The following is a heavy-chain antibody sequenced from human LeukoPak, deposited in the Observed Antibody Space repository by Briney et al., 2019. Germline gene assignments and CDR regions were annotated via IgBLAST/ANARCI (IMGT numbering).Heavy chain of an antibody. J-gene: IGHJ4*02. CDR3: AREDIVVVPAAIY. CDR1: GFTFSDYY. CDR2: ISSSGSTI. D-gene: IGHD2-2*01. V-gene: IGHV3-11*01. Sequence: KSGGSLRLSYAASGFTFSDYYMSWIRQPPGKRLEWVSYISSSGSTIYYADSVKGRFTISRDNAKNSMYLQMNSLRAEDTAVYYCAREDIVVVPAAIYWGQGTLVTVSS.